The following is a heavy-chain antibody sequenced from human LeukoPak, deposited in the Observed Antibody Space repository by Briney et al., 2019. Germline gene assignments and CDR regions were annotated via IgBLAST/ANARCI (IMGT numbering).Heavy chain of an antibody. CDR1: GFTFSSYS. Sequence: GGSLRLSCAASGFTFSSYSMNWVRQAPGKGLEWISYIRSSSNTIYYADSVKGRFTISRDNAKNSLYLQMNSLRAEDTAVYYCARDKGGYGDYWGQGTLVTVSS. CDR3: ARDKGGYGDY. D-gene: IGHD5-12*01. CDR2: IRSSSNTI. V-gene: IGHV3-48*04. J-gene: IGHJ4*02.